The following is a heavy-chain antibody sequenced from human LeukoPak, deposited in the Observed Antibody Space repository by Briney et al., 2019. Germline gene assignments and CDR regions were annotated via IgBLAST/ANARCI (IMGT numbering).Heavy chain of an antibody. J-gene: IGHJ5*02. CDR1: GFTFSSYW. Sequence: GGSLRLSCAASGFTFSSYWMSWVRQAPGKGLEWVSAISGSGGNTYYAGSVKGRFTISRDNSRNTLYLQMNSLRVEDTAVYYCAKDLGMGGGSCFHHWGQGILVTVSS. V-gene: IGHV3-23*01. CDR2: ISGSGGNT. CDR3: AKDLGMGGGSCFHH. D-gene: IGHD2-15*01.